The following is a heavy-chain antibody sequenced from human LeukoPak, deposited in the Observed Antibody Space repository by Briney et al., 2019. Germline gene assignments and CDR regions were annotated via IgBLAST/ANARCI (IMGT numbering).Heavy chain of an antibody. J-gene: IGHJ6*02. CDR1: GFTFSSHG. V-gene: IGHV3-33*01. CDR2: IWYDGNKK. CDR3: ARDRIVGATPNYYYYGMDV. Sequence: GGSLRLSCGASGFTFSSHGMHWVRQAPGKGLEWVAVIWYDGNKKISADSVKGRFTISRDNAKNSLYLQMNSLRAEDTAVYYCARDRIVGATPNYYYYGMDVWGQGTTVTVSS. D-gene: IGHD1-26*01.